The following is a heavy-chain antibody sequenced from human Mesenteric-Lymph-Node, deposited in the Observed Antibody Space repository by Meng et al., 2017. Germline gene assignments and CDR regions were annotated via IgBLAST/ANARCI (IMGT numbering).Heavy chain of an antibody. D-gene: IGHD2/OR15-2a*01. J-gene: IGHJ4*02. Sequence: GESLKISCEASGFTFSDYWMLWVRQAPGKGLVWVSRINGDGRITGHADSVKGRFIISRDNAKSSLYLQMNSLRAEDTAVYYCARGRGPHFSWGQGTQVTVSS. CDR1: GFTFSDYW. CDR3: ARGRGPHFS. V-gene: IGHV3-74*01. CDR2: INGDGRIT.